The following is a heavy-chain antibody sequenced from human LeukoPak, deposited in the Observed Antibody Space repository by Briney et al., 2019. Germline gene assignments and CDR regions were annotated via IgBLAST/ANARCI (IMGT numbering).Heavy chain of an antibody. CDR3: ARQVPQKVLWFGELSMGDWFDP. CDR2: IYYSGST. J-gene: IGHJ5*02. V-gene: IGHV4-39*01. D-gene: IGHD3-10*01. Sequence: PSETLSLTCTVSGGSISSSSYYWGWIRQPPGKGLEWIGSIYYSGSTYYNPSLKSRVTISVDTSKNQFSLKLSSVTAADTAVYYCARQVPQKVLWFGELSMGDWFDPWGQGTLVTVSS. CDR1: GGSISSSSYY.